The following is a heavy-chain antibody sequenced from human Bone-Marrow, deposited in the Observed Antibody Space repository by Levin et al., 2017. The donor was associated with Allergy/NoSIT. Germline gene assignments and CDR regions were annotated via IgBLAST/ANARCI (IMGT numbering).Heavy chain of an antibody. CDR1: GGSIRSGSYY. Sequence: SQTLSLTCTVSGGSIRSGSYYWNWIRQHPGKGLEWIGYIYYTGSTYYSPSLKSRVSISLDTSKNQFSLMLNSVTAADTAVYYCARDKGLWDRAFDYWGQGTLVTVSS. CDR3: ARDKGLWDRAFDY. D-gene: IGHD3-16*01. J-gene: IGHJ4*02. V-gene: IGHV4-31*03. CDR2: IYYTGST.